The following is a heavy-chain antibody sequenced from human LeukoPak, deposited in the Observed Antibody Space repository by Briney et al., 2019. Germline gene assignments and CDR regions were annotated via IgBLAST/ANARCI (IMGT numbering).Heavy chain of an antibody. CDR1: GGSISSYY. D-gene: IGHD3-10*01. CDR2: IYYSGST. CDR3: ARCTNMVSAYYYGMDV. V-gene: IGHV4-59*08. J-gene: IGHJ6*02. Sequence: PSETLSLTCTVSGGSISSYYWSWIRQPPGKGLEWIGYIYYSGSTNYNPSLKSRVTISVDTSKNQFSLKLSSVTAADTAVYYCARCTNMVSAYYYGMDVWGQGTTVTVSS.